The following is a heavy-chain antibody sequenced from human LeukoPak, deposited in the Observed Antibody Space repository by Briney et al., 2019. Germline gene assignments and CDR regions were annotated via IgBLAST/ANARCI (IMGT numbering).Heavy chain of an antibody. CDR3: ALAIGVVTIDAFDI. J-gene: IGHJ3*02. D-gene: IGHD3-3*01. CDR2: INHGGST. V-gene: IGHV4-34*01. Sequence: SETLSLTCAVYGGSFSGYYWSWIRQPPGKGLEWIGEINHGGSTNYNPSLKSRVTISVDTSKNQFSLKLSSVTAADTAVYYCALAIGVVTIDAFDIWGQGTMVTVSS. CDR1: GGSFSGYY.